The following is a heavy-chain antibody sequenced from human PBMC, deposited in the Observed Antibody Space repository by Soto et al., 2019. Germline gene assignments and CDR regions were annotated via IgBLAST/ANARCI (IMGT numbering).Heavy chain of an antibody. Sequence: GGSLRLSCAASGFTFSSYWMSWVRQAPGKGLEWVANIKQDGSEKYYGDSVKGRFTISRDNAKNSLYLQMNSLRAEDTAVYYCAREVRGYCSSTSCHYYMDVWGKGTTVTVSS. V-gene: IGHV3-7*01. CDR1: GFTFSSYW. CDR2: IKQDGSEK. CDR3: AREVRGYCSSTSCHYYMDV. D-gene: IGHD2-2*03. J-gene: IGHJ6*03.